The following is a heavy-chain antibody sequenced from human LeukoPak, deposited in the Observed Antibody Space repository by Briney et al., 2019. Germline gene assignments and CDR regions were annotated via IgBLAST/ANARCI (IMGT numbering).Heavy chain of an antibody. CDR1: GFTFSDYG. J-gene: IGHJ4*02. V-gene: IGHV3-48*01. CDR3: ARDPGGYVWGSYRYTGIDY. CDR2: ISSSSSTI. D-gene: IGHD3-16*02. Sequence: GGSLRLSCTASGFTFSDYGMHWVRQAPGKGLEWVSYISSSSSTIYYADSVKGRFTISRDNAKNSLYLQMNSLRAEDTAVYYCARDPGGYVWGSYRYTGIDYWGQGTLVTVSS.